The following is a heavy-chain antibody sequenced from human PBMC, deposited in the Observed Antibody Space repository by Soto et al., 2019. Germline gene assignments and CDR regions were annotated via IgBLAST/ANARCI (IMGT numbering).Heavy chain of an antibody. CDR2: MFHSGST. CDR3: ARGHIVVVPTVGWFDP. J-gene: IGHJ5*02. CDR1: GYFISSGYY. D-gene: IGHD2-2*01. Sequence: SETLSLTCTVSGYFISSGYYWGWIRQPPGKGLEWIGSMFHSGSTHYNPSLKSRVTMSVDTSKNQFSLRLSSVTASDTAVYYCARGHIVVVPTVGWFDPWGQGTLVTISS. V-gene: IGHV4-38-2*02.